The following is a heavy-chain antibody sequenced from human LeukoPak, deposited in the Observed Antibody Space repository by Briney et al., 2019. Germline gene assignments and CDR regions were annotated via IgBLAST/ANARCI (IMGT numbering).Heavy chain of an antibody. D-gene: IGHD1-26*01. CDR3: ARDKVVGATNFDS. V-gene: IGHV3-48*01. J-gene: IGHJ4*02. CDR1: GFTFSSYS. Sequence: GGSLRLSCAASGFTFSSYSMNWVRQAPGKGLEWLSYISTSNTTIYYADSVKGRFTISRDNAKNSLYLQMNSLRAEDTAVYYCARDKVVGATNFDSWGQGTLVTVSS. CDR2: ISTSNTTI.